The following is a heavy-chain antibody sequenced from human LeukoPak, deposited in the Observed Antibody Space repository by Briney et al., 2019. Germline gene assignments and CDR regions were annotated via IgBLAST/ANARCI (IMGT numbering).Heavy chain of an antibody. Sequence: GGSLRLSRAASGFTFSSYAMHWVRQAPGKGLEYVSAISSNGGSTYYANSVKGRFTISRDNSKNTLYLQMGSLRAEDMAVYYCARVNSSGYYGYWGQGTLVTVSS. CDR1: GFTFSSYA. J-gene: IGHJ4*02. CDR2: ISSNGGST. V-gene: IGHV3-64*01. CDR3: ARVNSSGYYGY. D-gene: IGHD3-22*01.